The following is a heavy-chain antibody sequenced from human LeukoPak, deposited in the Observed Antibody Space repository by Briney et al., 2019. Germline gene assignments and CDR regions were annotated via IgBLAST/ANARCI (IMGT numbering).Heavy chain of an antibody. CDR3: ACSTYSYGPFDL. CDR2: IYYSGST. D-gene: IGHD5-18*01. Sequence: SETLPLTCTVSGGSISSSYWSWIRQSPGKGLEWIGYIYYSGSTYYNPSLKIRVTMSLDPSKKQFSLKLRSVTAADSAVFYCACSTYSYGPFDLWGRGTPVTVSS. V-gene: IGHV4-59*08. CDR1: GGSISSSY. J-gene: IGHJ2*01.